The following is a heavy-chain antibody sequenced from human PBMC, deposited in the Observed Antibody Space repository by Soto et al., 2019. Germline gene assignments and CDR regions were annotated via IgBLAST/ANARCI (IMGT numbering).Heavy chain of an antibody. D-gene: IGHD5-18*01. J-gene: IGHJ6*03. CDR2: IWYDGSNK. V-gene: IGHV3-33*01. Sequence: PGGSLRLSCAASGFTFSSYGMHWVRQAPGKGLEWVAVIWYDGSNKYYADSVKGRFTISRDNSKNTLYLQMNSLRAEDTAVYYCARDYPGPEYSYGYYYYYVDVWGKGTTVTVSS. CDR1: GFTFSSYG. CDR3: ARDYPGPEYSYGYYYYYVDV.